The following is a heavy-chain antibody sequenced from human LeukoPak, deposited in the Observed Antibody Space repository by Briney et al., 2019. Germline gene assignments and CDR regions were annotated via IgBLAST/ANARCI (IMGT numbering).Heavy chain of an antibody. Sequence: GESLKISCKGSGYSFTSYWIGWVRQMPGKGLEWMGIIYPGDSVTRYSPSFQGQVTISADKSISTAYLQWSSLKASDTAMYYCARKGMRGSSYYYYGMDVWGQGTTVTVSS. CDR3: ARKGMRGSSYYYYGMDV. V-gene: IGHV5-51*01. D-gene: IGHD1-26*01. CDR1: GYSFTSYW. J-gene: IGHJ6*02. CDR2: IYPGDSVT.